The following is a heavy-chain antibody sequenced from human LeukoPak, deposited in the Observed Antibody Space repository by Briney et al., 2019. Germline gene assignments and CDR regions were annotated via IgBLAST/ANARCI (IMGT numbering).Heavy chain of an antibody. CDR3: ARGPPHYYGSGTHLYPLVDY. CDR2: ISSRRSTI. Sequence: GGSRRLSCAASGFTFSSYSMNWVRQAPGKGLEWVSYISSRRSTIYYADSVKGRFTISRDNAKNSLYLQMNSLSAEDTAVYYCARGPPHYYGSGTHLYPLVDYWGQGTVVTVSS. V-gene: IGHV3-48*04. J-gene: IGHJ4*02. D-gene: IGHD3-10*01. CDR1: GFTFSSYS.